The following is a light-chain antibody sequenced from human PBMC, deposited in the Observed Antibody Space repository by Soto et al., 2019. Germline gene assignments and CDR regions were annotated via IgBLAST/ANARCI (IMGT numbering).Light chain of an antibody. Sequence: QSALTQPASVSGSPGQSITISCTGTSSDVGSYNLVSWYQQYPGKAPKLMIYEGNKRPSGVSNRFSGSKSGNTASLTISGLQAEDEADYYFCSYAVSSTLFGGGTKLTVL. CDR3: CSYAVSSTL. V-gene: IGLV2-23*01. CDR1: SSDVGSYNL. J-gene: IGLJ2*01. CDR2: EGN.